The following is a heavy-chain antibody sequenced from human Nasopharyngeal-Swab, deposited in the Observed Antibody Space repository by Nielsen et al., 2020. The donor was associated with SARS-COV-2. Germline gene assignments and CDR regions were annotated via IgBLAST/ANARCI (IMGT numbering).Heavy chain of an antibody. CDR2: IYHSGST. CDR3: AGGRGYCSSTSCPPVAFDI. D-gene: IGHD2-2*01. CDR1: GYSISSGYY. J-gene: IGHJ3*02. Sequence: SETLSLTCTVSGYSISSGYYWGWIRQPPGKGLEWIGSIYHSGSTYYNPSLKSRVTISVDTSKNQFSLKLSSVTAADTAVYYCAGGRGYCSSTSCPPVAFDIWGQGTKVTVSP. V-gene: IGHV4-38-2*02.